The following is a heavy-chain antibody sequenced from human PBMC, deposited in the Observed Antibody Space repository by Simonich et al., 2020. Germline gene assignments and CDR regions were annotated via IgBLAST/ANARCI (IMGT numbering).Heavy chain of an antibody. Sequence: EVQLVESGGGLIQPGGSLRLSCAASGFTVSSNYMSWVRQAPGKRQEWVSVMYSEGSTYSADPVKGRFTISRDNSKNTLYLQINSLRAEDTAVYYCARWTATGYYLDYWGQGTLVTVSS. CDR1: GFTVSSNY. CDR3: ARWTATGYYLDY. CDR2: MYSEGST. V-gene: IGHV3-53*01. J-gene: IGHJ4*02. D-gene: IGHD1-1*01.